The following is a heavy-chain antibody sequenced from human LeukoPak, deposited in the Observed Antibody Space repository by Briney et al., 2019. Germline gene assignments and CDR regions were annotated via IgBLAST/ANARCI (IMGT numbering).Heavy chain of an antibody. J-gene: IGHJ4*02. CDR3: AKSPG. Sequence: GGPLGLSCAPLGLPFRTYAMSWVRRAPGKGLEWVSAISGSGGSTYYADSVKGRFTISRDNSKNTLYLQMNSLRAEDTAVYYCAKSPGWGQGTLVTVSS. CDR2: ISGSGGST. V-gene: IGHV3-23*01. CDR1: GLPFRTYA.